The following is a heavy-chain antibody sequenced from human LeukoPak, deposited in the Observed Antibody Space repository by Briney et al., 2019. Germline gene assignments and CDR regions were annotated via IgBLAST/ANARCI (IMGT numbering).Heavy chain of an antibody. CDR1: GYTFTSYD. V-gene: IGHV1-8*03. D-gene: IGHD6-13*01. Sequence: ASVKVSCKASGYTFTSYDINWVRQATGQGLEWMGWMNPNSGNTGYAQKFQGRVTITRNTSISTAYMELSSLRSEDTAVYYCARGSSSWYYYYCYMDVWGKGTTVTVSS. CDR2: MNPNSGNT. CDR3: ARGSSSWYYYYCYMDV. J-gene: IGHJ6*03.